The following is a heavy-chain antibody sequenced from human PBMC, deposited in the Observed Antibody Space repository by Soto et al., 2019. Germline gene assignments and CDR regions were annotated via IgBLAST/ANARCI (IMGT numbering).Heavy chain of an antibody. J-gene: IGHJ4*02. V-gene: IGHV4-59*01. CDR2: VYYTGST. CDR3: ARSVAVPGAHIDY. D-gene: IGHD6-19*01. Sequence: SETLSLTCSVSAGSLSNYYWSWIRQSPGKGLEWLGYVYYTGSTNYSPSLRSRVSISVDTSKNEFSLRLSSVTAADTAVYFCARSVAVPGAHIDYWGQGTQVTVSS. CDR1: AGSLSNYY.